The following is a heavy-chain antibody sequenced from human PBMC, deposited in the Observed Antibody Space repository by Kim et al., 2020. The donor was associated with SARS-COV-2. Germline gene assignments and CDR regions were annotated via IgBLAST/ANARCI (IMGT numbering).Heavy chain of an antibody. J-gene: IGHJ6*02. D-gene: IGHD6-13*01. V-gene: IGHV3-11*06. CDR3: ARDLYRSTRGYFFGMDV. Sequence: VKGGFTIARDNAKKSVYLKMNSLRAEDTAVYYCARDLYRSTRGYFFGMDVWGQGTTVTVSS.